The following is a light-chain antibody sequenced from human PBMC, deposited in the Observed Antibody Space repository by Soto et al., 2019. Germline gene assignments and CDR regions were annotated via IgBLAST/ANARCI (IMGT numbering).Light chain of an antibody. V-gene: IGKV3-11*01. CDR2: DAS. J-gene: IGKJ5*01. Sequence: EIVLTQSPATLSLSPGERATLSCRASQSVSSYLAWYQQKPGQAPRLLIYDASNRATGIPARFSGSGSGTDFTLTVNSLQSEDIAVYYCQQRSNWPPITFGQGTRLEIK. CDR3: QQRSNWPPIT. CDR1: QSVSSY.